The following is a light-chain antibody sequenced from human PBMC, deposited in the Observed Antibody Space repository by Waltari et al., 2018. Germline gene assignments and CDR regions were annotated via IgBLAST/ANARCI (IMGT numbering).Light chain of an antibody. CDR3: VTWDDSLNGVV. CDR2: FNN. Sequence: QSVLTQPPSASGTPGQRVAVSCSGSSSNVGSNTVNWYQQIPGTAPKLLIYFNNPRPSSVPDRFSGSKSGTSASLAISGLQSEDEADYYCVTWDDSLNGVVFGGGTKLTVL. J-gene: IGLJ2*01. CDR1: SSNVGSNT. V-gene: IGLV1-44*01.